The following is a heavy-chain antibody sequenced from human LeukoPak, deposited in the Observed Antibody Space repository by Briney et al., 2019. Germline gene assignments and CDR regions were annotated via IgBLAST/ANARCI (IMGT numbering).Heavy chain of an antibody. CDR2: IYYSGST. J-gene: IGHJ6*03. D-gene: IGHD2-2*01. Sequence: SETLSLTCTVSGGSISSYYWSWIRQPPRKGLEWIGYIYYSGSTNYNPSLKSRVTISVDTSKNQFSLKLSSVTAADTAVYYCARACSSNYYYYYMDVWGKGTTVTVSS. CDR3: ARACSSNYYYYYMDV. CDR1: GGSISSYY. V-gene: IGHV4-59*01.